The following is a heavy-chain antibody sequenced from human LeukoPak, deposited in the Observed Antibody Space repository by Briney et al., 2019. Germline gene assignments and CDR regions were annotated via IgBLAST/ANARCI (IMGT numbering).Heavy chain of an antibody. CDR1: GYTFTSYW. CDR3: ARPVFWSGYIDY. CDR2: IYPGDSDT. V-gene: IGHV5-51*01. D-gene: IGHD3-3*01. J-gene: IGHJ4*02. Sequence: EASVKVSCKASGYTFTSYWIGWVRQMPGRGLEWMGIIYPGDSDTRYSPSFQGQVTISADKSISTAYLQWSSLKASDTAMYYCARPVFWSGYIDYWGQGTLVTVSS.